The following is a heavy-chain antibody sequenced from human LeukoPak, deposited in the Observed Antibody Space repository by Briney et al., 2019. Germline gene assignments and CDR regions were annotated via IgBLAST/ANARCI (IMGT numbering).Heavy chain of an antibody. J-gene: IGHJ3*02. D-gene: IGHD2-15*01. CDR2: IYYSGST. Sequence: SETLSLTCTVSGGSISSYYWSWIRQPPGKGLEWIGYIYYSGSTNYNPSLKSRVTISVDTSKNHFSLKLSSVTAADTAVYYCARETGNVVVVDVAFDIWGQGTMVTVSS. V-gene: IGHV4-59*01. CDR3: ARETGNVVVVDVAFDI. CDR1: GGSISSYY.